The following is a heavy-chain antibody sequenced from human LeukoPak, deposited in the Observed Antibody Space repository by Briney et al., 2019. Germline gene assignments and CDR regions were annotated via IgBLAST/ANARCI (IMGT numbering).Heavy chain of an antibody. Sequence: GGSPRLSCSASGFSFSGNVMHWVRQAPGKGLEYVSAISSNGAGTYYVDSVKGRFTISRDNSKNTLYLQMSSLRLEDTALYYCVKGGSEGGDYWGQGTLVTVSS. D-gene: IGHD1-26*01. CDR2: ISSNGAGT. CDR1: GFSFSGNV. J-gene: IGHJ4*02. CDR3: VKGGSEGGDY. V-gene: IGHV3-64D*09.